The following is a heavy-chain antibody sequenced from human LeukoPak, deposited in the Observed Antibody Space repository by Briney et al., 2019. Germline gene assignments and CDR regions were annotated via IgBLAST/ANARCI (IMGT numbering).Heavy chain of an antibody. CDR2: INPNSGGT. CDR3: ARTDRSGYT. J-gene: IGHJ5*02. D-gene: IGHD3-22*01. CDR1: GYTFTGYY. Sequence: ASVKVSCKASGYTFTGYYMHWVRQAPGQGLEWMGWINPNSGGTNYAQKFQGRVTVTRDTSTSTAYMELSSLRSNDTAVYYCARTDRSGYTWGQGTLVTVSS. V-gene: IGHV1-2*02.